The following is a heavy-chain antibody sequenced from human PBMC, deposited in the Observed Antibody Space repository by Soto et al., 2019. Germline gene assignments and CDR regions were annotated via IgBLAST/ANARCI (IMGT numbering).Heavy chain of an antibody. J-gene: IGHJ3*02. CDR1: GFTFSSYS. V-gene: IGHV3-23*01. D-gene: IGHD1-26*01. Sequence: PGGSLRLSCAASGFTFSSYSMNWVRQAPGKGLEWVSSISGSGGSTYHADSVNGRFTISRDNSKNTVFLQMNSLRAGDTAVYYCAKDSPYSASYKEDGFDIWGQGSLVTVSS. CDR2: ISGSGGST. CDR3: AKDSPYSASYKEDGFDI.